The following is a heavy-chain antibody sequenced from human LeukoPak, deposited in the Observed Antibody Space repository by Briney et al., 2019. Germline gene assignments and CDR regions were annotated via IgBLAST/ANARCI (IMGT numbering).Heavy chain of an antibody. CDR3: ARRRYFDWDAFDI. J-gene: IGHJ3*02. CDR2: IYPGDSDT. V-gene: IGHV5-51*01. D-gene: IGHD3-9*01. CDR1: GYSFTGYW. Sequence: GESLKISCKGSGYSFTGYWIGWVRQMPGNGLEWMGIIYPGDSDTRYSPSFQGQVTISADKSISTAYLQWSSLKASDTAMYYCARRRYFDWDAFDIWGQGTMVTVSS.